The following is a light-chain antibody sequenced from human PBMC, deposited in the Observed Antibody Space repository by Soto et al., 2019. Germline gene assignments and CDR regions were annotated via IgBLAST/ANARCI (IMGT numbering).Light chain of an antibody. Sequence: EIVLTQSPGTLSLSPGERATLSCRASQSVGNNKLAWYQQKPGQAPRFLIYDASSRATGTPDRFSGSGSGTDFTLTITRLEPEDFAVYYCLQYGSTPLPLGGGTKIEI. CDR2: DAS. V-gene: IGKV3-20*01. CDR1: QSVGNNK. J-gene: IGKJ4*01. CDR3: LQYGSTPLP.